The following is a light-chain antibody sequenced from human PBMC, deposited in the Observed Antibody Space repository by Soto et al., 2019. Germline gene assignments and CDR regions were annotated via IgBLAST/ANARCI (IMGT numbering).Light chain of an antibody. Sequence: QSALTQPASVSGSPGQSITISCTGTSSDVGGYNFVPWYQQHPGKAPKLMIYDVSNRPSGVSNRFSGSKSANTASLTISGLQADDEADYYCTSYTSSNTLYVFGTGTKLTVL. J-gene: IGLJ1*01. V-gene: IGLV2-14*01. CDR2: DVS. CDR3: TSYTSSNTLYV. CDR1: SSDVGGYNF.